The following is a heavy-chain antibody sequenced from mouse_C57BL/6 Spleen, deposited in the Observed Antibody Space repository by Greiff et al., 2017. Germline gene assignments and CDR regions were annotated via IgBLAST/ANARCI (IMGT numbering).Heavy chain of an antibody. CDR3: ARKGIYYGYDRSGFDY. D-gene: IGHD2-2*01. Sequence: VQLQQSGAELVRPGTSVKVSCKASGYAFTNYLIEWVKQRPGQGLEWIGVINPGSGGTNYNEKFKGKATLTADKSPSTAYMQLSSLTSEDSAVYFCARKGIYYGYDRSGFDYWGQGTTLTVSS. CDR1: GYAFTNYL. J-gene: IGHJ2*01. V-gene: IGHV1-54*01. CDR2: INPGSGGT.